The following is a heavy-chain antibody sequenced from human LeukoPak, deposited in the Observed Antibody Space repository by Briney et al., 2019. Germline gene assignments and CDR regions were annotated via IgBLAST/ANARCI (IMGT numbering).Heavy chain of an antibody. Sequence: PSETLSLTCTVSGGSISSYYWSWIRQPPGKGLEWIGYIYYSGSTNYNPSLKSRVTISVYTSKNQFSLKLSSVTAADTAVYYCARLKYYYDSSGYRAEYFQHWGQGTLVTVSS. V-gene: IGHV4-59*01. D-gene: IGHD3-22*01. CDR1: GGSISSYY. J-gene: IGHJ1*01. CDR3: ARLKYYYDSSGYRAEYFQH. CDR2: IYYSGST.